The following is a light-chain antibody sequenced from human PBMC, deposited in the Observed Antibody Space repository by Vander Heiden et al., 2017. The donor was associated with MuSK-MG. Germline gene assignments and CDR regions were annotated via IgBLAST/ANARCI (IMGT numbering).Light chain of an antibody. CDR2: SNN. CDR3: AAWDDSLNGWV. V-gene: IGLV1-44*01. J-gene: IGLJ3*02. CDR1: SSNIGSNT. Sequence: QSVLTQPPSASGTPGQRVTISCSGSSSNIGSNTVNWYQQLPGTAPKLLIYSNNRRPSGVPDRFSGSKSGISASLAISGLQSEDEADYYCAAWDDSLNGWVFGGGTKLTVL.